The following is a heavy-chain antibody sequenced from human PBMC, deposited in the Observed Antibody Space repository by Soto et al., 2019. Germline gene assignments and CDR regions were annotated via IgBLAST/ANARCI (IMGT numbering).Heavy chain of an antibody. CDR2: IYSGGST. D-gene: IGHD2-15*01. J-gene: IGHJ6*04. CDR3: ARGVVVAATPYKMDV. V-gene: IGHV3-66*01. CDR1: GFTVSSNY. Sequence: GGSLRLSCAASGFTVSSNYMSWVRQAPGKGLEWVSVIYSGGSTYYADSVKGRFTISRDNSKNTLYLQMNSLRAEDTAVYYCARGVVVAATPYKMDVWGKGTTVTVSS.